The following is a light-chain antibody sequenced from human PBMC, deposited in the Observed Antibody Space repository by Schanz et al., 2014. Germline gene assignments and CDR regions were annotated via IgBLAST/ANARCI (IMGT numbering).Light chain of an antibody. J-gene: IGLJ3*02. V-gene: IGLV1-47*02. Sequence: QSVLTQPPSASGTPGQRVTISCSGSSSNIGSNYVYWYQQLPGTAPKLLIYSNNQRPSGVPDRFSGSKSGTSASLAISGLRSEDEADYYCASWDDSLNARVFGGGTKLTVL. CDR3: ASWDDSLNARV. CDR1: SSNIGSNY. CDR2: SNN.